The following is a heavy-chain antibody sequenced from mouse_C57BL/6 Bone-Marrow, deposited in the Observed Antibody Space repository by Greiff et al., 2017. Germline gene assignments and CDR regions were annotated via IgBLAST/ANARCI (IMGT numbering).Heavy chain of an antibody. CDR2: IHPNSGST. V-gene: IGHV1-64*01. J-gene: IGHJ3*01. Sequence: QVQLQQPGAELVKPGASVKLSCKASGYTFTSYWMHWVKQRPGRGLEWIGMIHPNSGSTNYNEKFKSKATLTVDKSSSTAYMQLSSLTSEDSAVYYCARGATMVTTGPAYWGQGTLVTVSA. D-gene: IGHD2-2*01. CDR1: GYTFTSYW. CDR3: ARGATMVTTGPAY.